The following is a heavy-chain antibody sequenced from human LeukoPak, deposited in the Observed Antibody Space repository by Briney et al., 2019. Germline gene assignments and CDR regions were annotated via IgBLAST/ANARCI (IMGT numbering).Heavy chain of an antibody. J-gene: IGHJ6*03. Sequence: SETLSLTCTVSGGSISSSSYYWGWIRQPPGKGLEWIGEIYHSGSTNYNPSLKSRVTISVDKSKNQFSLKLSSVTAADTAVYYCARKRTGDGPNYYYYYMDVWGKGTTVTVSS. CDR2: IYHSGST. V-gene: IGHV4-39*07. CDR3: ARKRTGDGPNYYYYYMDV. D-gene: IGHD5-24*01. CDR1: GGSISSSSYY.